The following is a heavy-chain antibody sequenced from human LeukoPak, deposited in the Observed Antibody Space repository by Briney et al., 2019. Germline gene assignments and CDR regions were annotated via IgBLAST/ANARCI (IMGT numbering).Heavy chain of an antibody. CDR1: GGSFSGYY. J-gene: IGHJ4*02. D-gene: IGHD1-14*01. Sequence: SETLSLTCAVYGGSFSGYYWGWIRQPPGKGLEWIGDIFHSGNTYYNPSLKSRVTISVDTSKNQFSLKLRSVTAADTAVYYCARDSWPEVVRFDYWGQGTLVTVSS. CDR2: IFHSGNT. V-gene: IGHV4-34*12. CDR3: ARDSWPEVVRFDY.